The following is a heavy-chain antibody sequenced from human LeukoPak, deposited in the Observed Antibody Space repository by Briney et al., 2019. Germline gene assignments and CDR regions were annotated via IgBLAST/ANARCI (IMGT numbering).Heavy chain of an antibody. D-gene: IGHD3-3*01. CDR2: IKSKTDGETT. V-gene: IGHV3-15*01. J-gene: IGHJ5*02. CDR1: GFTFSDAW. CDR3: ATTWRS. Sequence: GGSLRLSCAASGFTFSDAWMSWVRQAPGKGLEWVGRIKSKTDGETTDYAAPVKGRFTISRDDSKNTLYLQMNSPKIEDTAVYYCATTWRSWGQGSLVTVCS.